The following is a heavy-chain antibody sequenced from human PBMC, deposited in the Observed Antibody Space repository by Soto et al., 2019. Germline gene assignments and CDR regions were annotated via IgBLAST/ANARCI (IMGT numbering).Heavy chain of an antibody. Sequence: GGSLRLSCAASGFSLSDYWMSWVRQAPGKGLEWVAVISYDGSNKYYADSVKGRFTISRDNSKNTLYLQMNSLRAEDTAVYYCAKLFGLMVYADDAFDIWGQGTMVTVSS. J-gene: IGHJ3*02. CDR1: GFSLSDYW. D-gene: IGHD2-8*01. CDR3: AKLFGLMVYADDAFDI. V-gene: IGHV3-30*18. CDR2: ISYDGSNK.